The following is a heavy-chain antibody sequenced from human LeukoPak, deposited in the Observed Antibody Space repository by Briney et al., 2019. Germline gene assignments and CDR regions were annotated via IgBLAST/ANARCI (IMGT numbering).Heavy chain of an antibody. CDR2: INPNSGGT. V-gene: IGHV1-2*02. CDR3: ARGYCSGDCFTLFDY. CDR1: GYMFTGYY. J-gene: IGHJ4*02. D-gene: IGHD2-21*02. Sequence: ASVKVSCKASGYMFTGYYMHWVRQAPGQGLEWMGWINPNSGGTNYAQKFQGRVTMTRDTSISTAYMELSSLRSDDTPVYYCARGYCSGDCFTLFDYWGQGTLVTVSS.